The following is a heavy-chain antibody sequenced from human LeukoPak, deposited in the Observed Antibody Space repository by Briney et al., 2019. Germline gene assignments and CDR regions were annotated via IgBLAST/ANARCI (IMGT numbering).Heavy chain of an antibody. J-gene: IGHJ4*02. Sequence: SVKVSCKASGYTFTSYGISWVRQAPGQGLEWMGGIIPIFGTANYAQKFQGRVTITADESTSTAYMELSSLRSEDTAVYYCASYSSSSTDYWGQGTLVTVSS. D-gene: IGHD6-6*01. V-gene: IGHV1-69*13. CDR1: GYTFTSYG. CDR2: IIPIFGTA. CDR3: ASYSSSSTDY.